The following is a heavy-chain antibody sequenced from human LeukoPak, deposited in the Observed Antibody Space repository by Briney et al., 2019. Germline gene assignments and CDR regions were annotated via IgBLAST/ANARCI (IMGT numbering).Heavy chain of an antibody. Sequence: PSQTLSLTCTVSGGSINSGSYYWTWIRQPAGKGLEWIGRIYTSGSTNYNPSLKSRVTMSVDTSKNQFSLKLSSVTAADTAVYYCARESAFDIWGQGTMVTVSS. J-gene: IGHJ3*02. CDR1: GGSINSGSYY. CDR3: ARESAFDI. V-gene: IGHV4-61*02. CDR2: IYTSGST.